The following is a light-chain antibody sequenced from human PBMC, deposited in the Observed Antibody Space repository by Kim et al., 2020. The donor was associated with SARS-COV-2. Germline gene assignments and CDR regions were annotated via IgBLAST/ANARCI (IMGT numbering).Light chain of an antibody. J-gene: IGKJ4*01. V-gene: IGKV1-39*01. Sequence: DIQMTQSPSSLSASVGDRVTITCRASQSISSYLNWFQQKPGKAPKLLIYDASTLQSGVPSRFSGSESGTDFTLTISSLQPEDFATYYCQQSYSTPLTFGGGTKVDIK. CDR3: QQSYSTPLT. CDR2: DAS. CDR1: QSISSY.